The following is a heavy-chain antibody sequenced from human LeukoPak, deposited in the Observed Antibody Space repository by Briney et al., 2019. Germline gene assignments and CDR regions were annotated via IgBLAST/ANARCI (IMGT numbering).Heavy chain of an antibody. CDR1: GGSISSSTNY. CDR3: AITRGAFV. CDR2: IYYSGNT. Sequence: SETLSLTCTVSGGSISSSTNYWGRIRQSPGKGLEWIGSIYYSGNTYYNPSLKSRVTISVDTSKNQFSLKLSSVTAADTAVYYCAITRGAFVWGKGTTVTVSS. V-gene: IGHV4-39*01. D-gene: IGHD7-27*01. J-gene: IGHJ6*04.